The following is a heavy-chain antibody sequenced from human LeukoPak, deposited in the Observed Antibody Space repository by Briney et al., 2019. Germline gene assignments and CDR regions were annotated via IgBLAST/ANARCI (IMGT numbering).Heavy chain of an antibody. V-gene: IGHV4-39*01. CDR1: SDSICRSNYY. D-gene: IGHD2-21*02. CDR2: IYYSGST. Sequence: SETLSLTCTVSSDSICRSNYYWGWIRQPPGKGLEWIGSIYYSGSTYYNSSLKSRVTISVDTSKNQFSLKLSSLTAADTAVYYCARAAYCGGDCYLFDYWGQGTLVTVFS. J-gene: IGHJ4*02. CDR3: ARAAYCGGDCYLFDY.